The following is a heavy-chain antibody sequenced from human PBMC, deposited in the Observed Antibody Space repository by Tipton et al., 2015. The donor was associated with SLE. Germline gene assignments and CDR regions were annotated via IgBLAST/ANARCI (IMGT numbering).Heavy chain of an antibody. Sequence: GSLRLSCAVSGGSVSTSDWWTWVRQSPNKGLEWIGQIFQSGSTYYHPSFQSRVTMSIDKAKNQVSLKLTSVTTADTAVYYCARVTGDRRYFFDYWGQGALVTVSS. CDR2: IFQSGST. CDR3: ARVTGDRRYFFDY. D-gene: IGHD7-27*01. V-gene: IGHV4-4*02. J-gene: IGHJ4*02. CDR1: GGSVSTSDW.